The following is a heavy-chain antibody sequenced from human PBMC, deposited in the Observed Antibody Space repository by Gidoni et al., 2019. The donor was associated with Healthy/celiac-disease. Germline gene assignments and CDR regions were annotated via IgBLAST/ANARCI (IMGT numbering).Heavy chain of an antibody. CDR1: GGSFSGYY. V-gene: IGHV4-34*01. D-gene: IGHD5-12*01. J-gene: IGHJ6*02. CDR2: IKHSGST. Sequence: QVQLQQWGAGLLKPSETLSLTCAVYGGSFSGYYWCWIRPPPGKGLEWIGEIKHSGSTNYNPSLKSRVTISVDTSKNQFSLKLSSVTAADTAVYYCARRRGYSGYDSGKYGMDVWGQGTTLTVSS. CDR3: ARRRGYSGYDSGKYGMDV.